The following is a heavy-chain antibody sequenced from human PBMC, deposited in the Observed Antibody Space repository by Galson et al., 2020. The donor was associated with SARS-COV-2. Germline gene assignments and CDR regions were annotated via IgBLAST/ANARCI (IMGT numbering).Heavy chain of an antibody. Sequence: SETLSLTCTVSGGSISSGGYYWSWLRQHPGKGLEWIGYIYYSASNYSTPSLKSRVTISVDTSKNQFSLKLSSVTAADTAVYYCARGPGAYFWSGHQGDYYMDVWGKGTTVTVSS. CDR1: GGSISSGGYY. CDR2: IYYSASN. D-gene: IGHD3-3*01. V-gene: IGHV4-31*03. J-gene: IGHJ6*03. CDR3: ARGPGAYFWSGHQGDYYMDV.